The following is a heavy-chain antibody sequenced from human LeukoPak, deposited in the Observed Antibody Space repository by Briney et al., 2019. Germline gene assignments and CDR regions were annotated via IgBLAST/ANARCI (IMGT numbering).Heavy chain of an antibody. D-gene: IGHD6-13*01. CDR3: AKLWQQLPPVNFDY. CDR2: ISYDGSNK. V-gene: IGHV3-30*18. Sequence: PGGSLRLSCAASGFTFSSYGMHWVRQAPGKGLEWVAVISYDGSNKYYADSVKGRFTISRDNSKNTLYLQMNSLRAEDTAVYYCAKLWQQLPPVNFDYWGQGTLVTVSS. J-gene: IGHJ4*02. CDR1: GFTFSSYG.